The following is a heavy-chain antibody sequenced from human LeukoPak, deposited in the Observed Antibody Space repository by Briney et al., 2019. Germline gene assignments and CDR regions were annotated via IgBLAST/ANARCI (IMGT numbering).Heavy chain of an antibody. D-gene: IGHD3-9*01. Sequence: PGASLRLSCAASGFTFSNYAMSWVRQAPGKGLEWVSAIVGSGSNTYYADSVKGRFTISRDNPKNTLYLQMNSPRAEDTAVYYCAKWGDYDILTGYYDSDYWGQGTLVTVSS. CDR2: IVGSGSNT. J-gene: IGHJ4*02. CDR1: GFTFSNYA. V-gene: IGHV3-23*01. CDR3: AKWGDYDILTGYYDSDY.